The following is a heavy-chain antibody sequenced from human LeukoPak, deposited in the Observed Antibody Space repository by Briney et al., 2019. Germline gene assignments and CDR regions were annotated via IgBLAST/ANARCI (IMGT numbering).Heavy chain of an antibody. D-gene: IGHD3-22*01. CDR2: ITYSGNT. V-gene: IGHV4-59*01. CDR3: ARQPPDTASFDY. CDR1: VGSINNYF. Sequence: SETLSLTCTVSVGSINNYFWSWIRQPPGKGLEWIGQITYSGNTKYNPSLKSRVTLSVDTSKNRVSLKLSSVTAADTAVYFCARQPPDTASFDYWGQGTLVTVSS. J-gene: IGHJ4*02.